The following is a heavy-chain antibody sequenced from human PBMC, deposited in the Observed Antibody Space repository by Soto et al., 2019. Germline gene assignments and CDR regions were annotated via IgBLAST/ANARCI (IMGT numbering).Heavy chain of an antibody. CDR1: GGTFSSYA. D-gene: IGHD1-26*01. V-gene: IGHV1-69*13. Sequence: GASVKVSCKASGGTFSSYAISWVRQAPGQGLEWMGGIIPIFGTANYAQKFQGRVTITADESTSTAYMELSSLRSEDTAVYYCARDRDSGSYSGYYYYGMDVWGQGTTVTVSS. J-gene: IGHJ6*02. CDR2: IIPIFGTA. CDR3: ARDRDSGSYSGYYYYGMDV.